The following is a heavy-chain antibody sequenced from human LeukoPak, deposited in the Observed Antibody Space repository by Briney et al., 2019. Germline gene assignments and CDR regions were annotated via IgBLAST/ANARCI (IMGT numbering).Heavy chain of an antibody. J-gene: IGHJ4*02. CDR1: GFTFSSYA. D-gene: IGHD2-2*01. V-gene: IGHV3-30*04. Sequence: GWSLRLSCAASGFTFSSYAMHWVRQAPGKGLEWVAVISYDGSNKYYADSVKGRFTISRDNSKNTLYLQMNSLRAEDTAVYYCALQGSTSPFDYWGQGTLVTVSS. CDR3: ALQGSTSPFDY. CDR2: ISYDGSNK.